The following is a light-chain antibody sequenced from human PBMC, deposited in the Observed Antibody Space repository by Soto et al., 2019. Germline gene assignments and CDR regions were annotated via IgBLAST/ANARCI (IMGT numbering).Light chain of an antibody. CDR1: QSLLHSNGYNY. CDR2: LGS. V-gene: IGKV2-28*01. CDR3: MQALQTPPWYT. Sequence: DIVMTQSPLSLPVTPGEPASISCRSSQSLLHSNGYNYLDWYLQKPGQSPQLLIYLGSNRASGVPDRFSGSGSGTDFTLKISRGEAEDVGVYYCMQALQTPPWYTFGQGTKLEIK. J-gene: IGKJ2*01.